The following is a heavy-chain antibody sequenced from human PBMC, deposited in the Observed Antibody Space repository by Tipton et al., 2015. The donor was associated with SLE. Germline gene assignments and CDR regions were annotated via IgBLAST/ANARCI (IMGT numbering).Heavy chain of an antibody. CDR2: INPYTGNT. D-gene: IGHD1-1*01. CDR1: GYTFTSYA. J-gene: IGHJ3*02. Sequence: QLVQSGAEIKKPGASVKVSCKASGYTFTSYAISWVRQAPGQGLEWMGWINPYTGNTDYAQKVQGRVTMTTDTSRSTAYLDLRSLRPYDTAVYYCAERYDTFEIWGQGTMVSVSS. V-gene: IGHV1-18*01. CDR3: AERYDTFEI.